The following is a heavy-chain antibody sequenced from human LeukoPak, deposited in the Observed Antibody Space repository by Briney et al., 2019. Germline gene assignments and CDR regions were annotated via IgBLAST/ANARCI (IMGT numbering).Heavy chain of an antibody. Sequence: GGSLRLSGAASGFTFSDYYMSWIRQPPGKGLEWVSYISSSGSTIYYADSVKGRFTISRDNSKNTLYLQMNSLRAEDTAVYYCAKDKNSRAFDYWGQGTLVTVSS. J-gene: IGHJ4*02. D-gene: IGHD6-13*01. CDR1: GFTFSDYY. V-gene: IGHV3-11*01. CDR3: AKDKNSRAFDY. CDR2: ISSSGSTI.